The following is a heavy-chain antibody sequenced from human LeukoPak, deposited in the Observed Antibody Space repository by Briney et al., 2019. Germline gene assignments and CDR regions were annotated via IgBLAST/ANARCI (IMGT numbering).Heavy chain of an antibody. V-gene: IGHV1-69*13. CDR3: AREPVATIAFNYFDY. CDR1: GGTFSSYA. Sequence: SVKVSCKASGGTFSSYAISWVRQAPGQGLEWMGGIIPIFGTANYAQKFQGRVTITADESTSTAYMELSSLRSEDTAMYFCAREPVATIAFNYFDYWGQGTLVTVSS. CDR2: IIPIFGTA. J-gene: IGHJ4*02. D-gene: IGHD5-12*01.